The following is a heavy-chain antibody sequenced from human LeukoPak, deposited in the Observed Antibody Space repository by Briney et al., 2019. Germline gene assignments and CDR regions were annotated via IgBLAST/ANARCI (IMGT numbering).Heavy chain of an antibody. CDR1: GFTFSSYT. J-gene: IGHJ6*02. CDR2: ISFDGTNK. V-gene: IGHV3-30*04. Sequence: PGGSLRLSCAASGFTFSSYTMHWVRQAPGKGLEWVAVISFDGTNKYYADSVKGRFIISRDNSKNALYLQMNSLRAEDTAVYYCARVISSGSTYYYYDMGVWGQGTTVTVSS. D-gene: IGHD3-22*01. CDR3: ARVISSGSTYYYYDMGV.